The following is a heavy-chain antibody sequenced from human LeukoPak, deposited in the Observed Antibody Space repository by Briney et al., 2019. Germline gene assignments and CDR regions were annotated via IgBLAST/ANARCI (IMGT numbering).Heavy chain of an antibody. D-gene: IGHD3-22*01. CDR2: IYTSGST. CDR3: ARGIAEYYYDSSGYYPYYFDY. CDR1: GGSISSGSYY. Sequence: KPSETLSLTCTVSGGSISSGSYYWSWIRQPAGKGLEWIGRIYTSGSTNYNPSLKSRVTISVDTSKNQFSLKLSSVTAADTAVYYCARGIAEYYYDSSGYYPYYFDYWGQGTLVTVSS. V-gene: IGHV4-61*02. J-gene: IGHJ4*02.